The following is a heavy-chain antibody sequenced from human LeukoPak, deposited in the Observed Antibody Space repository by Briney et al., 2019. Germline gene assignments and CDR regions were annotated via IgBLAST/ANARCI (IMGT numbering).Heavy chain of an antibody. V-gene: IGHV4-39*07. J-gene: IGHJ4*02. D-gene: IGHD3-9*01. CDR3: ARHSLADGYDILTGLLDY. Sequence: PSETLSLTCTVSGGSISISSSYWGWIRQPPGKGLEWIGSIYYSGSTYYNPSLKSRVTISVVTSKNQFSLKLSSVTAAVPAVYYCARHSLADGYDILTGLLDYWGQGTLVTVSS. CDR2: IYYSGST. CDR1: GGSISISSSY.